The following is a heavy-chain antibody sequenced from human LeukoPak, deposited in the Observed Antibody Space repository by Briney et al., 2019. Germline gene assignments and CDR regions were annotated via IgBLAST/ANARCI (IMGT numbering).Heavy chain of an antibody. Sequence: ASVKVSCKASGGTFSSYAISWVRQAPGQGLEWMGGIIPIFGTANYAQKSQGRVTITADESTSTAYMELSSLRSEDTAAYYCARDRTAMAPGYFDYWGQGTLVTVSS. CDR2: IIPIFGTA. J-gene: IGHJ4*02. CDR3: ARDRTAMAPGYFDY. CDR1: GGTFSSYA. V-gene: IGHV1-69*13. D-gene: IGHD5-18*01.